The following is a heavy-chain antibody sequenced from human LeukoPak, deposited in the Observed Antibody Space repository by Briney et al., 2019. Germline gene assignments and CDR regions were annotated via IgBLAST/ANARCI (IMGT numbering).Heavy chain of an antibody. CDR3: AKGADLNAWIQLWLLPGPFDY. V-gene: IGHV4-59*01. CDR2: IYYSGRT. D-gene: IGHD5-18*01. J-gene: IGHJ4*02. CDR1: GGSISSYY. Sequence: SETLSLTCSVSGGSISSYYWSWIRQPPGKGLEWIGYIYYSGRTNYNPSLKSRVTISVDTSKNQFSLTLSSVTAADTAVYYCAKGADLNAWIQLWLLPGPFDYWGQGTLVTVSS.